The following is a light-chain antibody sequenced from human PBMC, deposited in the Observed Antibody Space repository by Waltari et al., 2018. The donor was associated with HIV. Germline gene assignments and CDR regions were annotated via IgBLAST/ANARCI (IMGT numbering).Light chain of an antibody. V-gene: IGLV1-47*01. CDR3: AAWDDSLGGRGL. CDR1: SSNIGTNY. CDR2: RNN. Sequence: QSVLTQPPSATGTPGQRVTISCSGSSSNIGTNYVHWYQQLPGTTPKLLIYRNNRRAVGVPNRFSASKSVTAASLAIRGLRAEDEGDYYCAAWDDSLGGRGLFGGGTRLTVL. J-gene: IGLJ3*02.